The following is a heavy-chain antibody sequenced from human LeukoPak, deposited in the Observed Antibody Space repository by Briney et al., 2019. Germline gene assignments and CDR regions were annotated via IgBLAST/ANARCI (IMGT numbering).Heavy chain of an antibody. CDR1: GGSISTNY. J-gene: IGHJ5*02. V-gene: IGHV4-59*08. CDR3: ARHPAGFKDWFDP. CDR2: FYYSGTT. D-gene: IGHD6-13*01. Sequence: SETLSLTCTVSGGSISTNYWSWIWQPPGKGLEWIGYFYYSGTTNYNPSLKSRVTISVDMSTNQLSLKLSSVTAADTAVYYCARHPAGFKDWFDPWGQGTLVTVSS.